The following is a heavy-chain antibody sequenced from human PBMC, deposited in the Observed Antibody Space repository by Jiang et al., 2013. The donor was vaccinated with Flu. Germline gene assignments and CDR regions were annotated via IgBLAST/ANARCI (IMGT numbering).Heavy chain of an antibody. D-gene: IGHD3-16*01. CDR1: GFTFSSYG. CDR3: AKDERWYYDYVWAYYGMDV. V-gene: IGHV3-30*02. CDR2: IRYDGSNK. J-gene: IGHJ6*02. Sequence: VQLVESGGGVVQPGGSLRLSCAASGFTFSSYGMHWVRQAPGKGLEWVAFIRYDGSNKYYADSVKGRFTISRDNSKNTLYLQMNSLRAEDTAVYYCAKDERWYYDYVWAYYGMDVWGQGTTVTVSS.